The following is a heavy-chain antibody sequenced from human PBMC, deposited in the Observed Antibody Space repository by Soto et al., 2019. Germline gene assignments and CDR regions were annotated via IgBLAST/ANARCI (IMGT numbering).Heavy chain of an antibody. CDR3: ARDWNYGGSNWFDP. Sequence: EVQLVESGGGLVQPGGSLRLSCVGSGFTLSHYWMHWVRQAPGKGLVWVSRVDTDGSDTNYADSVRGRFTIFRDNAKNTLYPQMNSLRAEDTAVYYCARDWNYGGSNWFDPWGQGTLVTVSS. CDR2: VDTDGSDT. V-gene: IGHV3-74*01. J-gene: IGHJ5*02. CDR1: GFTLSHYW. D-gene: IGHD1-7*01.